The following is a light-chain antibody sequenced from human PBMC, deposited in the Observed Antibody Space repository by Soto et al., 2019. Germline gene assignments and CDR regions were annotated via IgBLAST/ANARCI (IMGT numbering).Light chain of an antibody. CDR2: KNN. V-gene: IGLV1-47*01. J-gene: IGLJ2*01. CDR3: AAWDDSLSGHVV. CDR1: SSNIGTNY. Sequence: QSVLTQPPSASGTPGQGVTVPCSGSSSNIGTNYVYWYQQLPGTAPKLLIYKNNQRPSGVPDRFSGSKSGTSASLAISGLRSEDEADYYCAAWDDSLSGHVVFGGGTKLTVL.